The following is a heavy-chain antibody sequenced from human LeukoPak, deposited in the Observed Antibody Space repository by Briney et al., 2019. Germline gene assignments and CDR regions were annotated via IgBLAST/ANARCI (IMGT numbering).Heavy chain of an antibody. CDR3: ARRIIREQLVPYADYFDY. Sequence: GESLKISCKGSGYSFTSYWIGWVRQMPGKGLEWMGIIYPGDSDTRYSPSFQGQVTISADKSISTAYLQWSSLKASDTAMYYCARRIIREQLVPYADYFDYWGQGTLVTVSS. D-gene: IGHD6-6*01. CDR1: GYSFTSYW. CDR2: IYPGDSDT. V-gene: IGHV5-51*01. J-gene: IGHJ4*02.